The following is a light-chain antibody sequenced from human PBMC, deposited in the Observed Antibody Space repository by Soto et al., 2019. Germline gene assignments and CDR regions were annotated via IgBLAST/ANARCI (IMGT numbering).Light chain of an antibody. CDR3: QQRSNWPFT. CDR2: DAS. Sequence: ESVLTQSPATLSLSPGERATLSCRASQSVSSYLDWYQQKPGQAPRLLIYDASKRATGIPARFSGSGSGTDFTLTISSLEPEDFAVYYCQQRSNWPFTFGQGTRLEIK. V-gene: IGKV3-11*01. J-gene: IGKJ5*01. CDR1: QSVSSY.